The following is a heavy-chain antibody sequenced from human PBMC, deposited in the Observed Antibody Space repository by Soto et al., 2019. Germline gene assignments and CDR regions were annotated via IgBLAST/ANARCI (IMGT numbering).Heavy chain of an antibody. J-gene: IGHJ6*02. Sequence: ASVKVSCKASGGTFSSYVISWVRQAPGQGLEWMGGIIPIFGTANYAQKFQGRVTITADESTSTAYMELSSLRSEDTAVYYCARDRMVRGVPFPPPYYYYGMDVWGQGTTVTVSS. CDR3: ARDRMVRGVPFPPPYYYYGMDV. D-gene: IGHD3-10*01. CDR1: GGTFSSYV. V-gene: IGHV1-69*13. CDR2: IIPIFGTA.